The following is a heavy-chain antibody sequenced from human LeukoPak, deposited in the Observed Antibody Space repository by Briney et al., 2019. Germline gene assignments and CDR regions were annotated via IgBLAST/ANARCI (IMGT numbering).Heavy chain of an antibody. CDR3: ARLDTAMANGNLNWFDP. Sequence: SETLSLTCTVSGGSISSHYWSWIRQPPGKGLEWIGYIYYSGSTNYNPSLKSRVTISVDTSKNQFSLKLSSVTAADTAVYYCARLDTAMANGNLNWFDPWGQGTLVTVSS. CDR2: IYYSGST. CDR1: GGSISSHY. J-gene: IGHJ5*02. D-gene: IGHD5-18*01. V-gene: IGHV4-59*11.